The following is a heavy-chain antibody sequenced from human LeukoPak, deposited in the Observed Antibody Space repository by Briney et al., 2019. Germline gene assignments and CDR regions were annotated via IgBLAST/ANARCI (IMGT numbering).Heavy chain of an antibody. V-gene: IGHV4-59*01. Sequence: SETLSLTCTVSGGSISSYYWSWIRQPPGEGLEWIGYIYYSGSTDYNPSLKSRVTISVDTSKNQFSLKLSSVTAADTAVYYCARDRLLGPWGQGTLVTVSS. CDR3: ARDRLLGP. CDR2: IYYSGST. CDR1: GGSISSYY. D-gene: IGHD2-15*01. J-gene: IGHJ5*02.